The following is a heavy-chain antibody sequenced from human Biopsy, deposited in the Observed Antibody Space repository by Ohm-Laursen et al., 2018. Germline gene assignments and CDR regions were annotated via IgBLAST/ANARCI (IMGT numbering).Heavy chain of an antibody. Sequence: TQTLTLTRSFSGFSLSARGMCVSWIRQAPGKALEWIERVDWDDYKDYSGSLQTKLSISKDTSNDQVVLTVNNVDPADTATYYCARTPILIVSAGLVYRHRRHLQGMDVWGQGIAVTVS. V-gene: IGHV2-70*10. CDR1: GFSLSARGMC. D-gene: IGHD6-13*01. J-gene: IGHJ6*02. CDR3: ARTPILIVSAGLVYRHRRHLQGMDV. CDR2: VDWDDYK.